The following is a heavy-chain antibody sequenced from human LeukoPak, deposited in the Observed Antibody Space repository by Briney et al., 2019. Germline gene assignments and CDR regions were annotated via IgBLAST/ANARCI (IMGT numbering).Heavy chain of an antibody. CDR2: IYYSGST. D-gene: IGHD6-19*01. CDR3: ASSGWYVGYFQH. Sequence: PSETLSLTCTVSGGSISSSSYYWGWIRQPPGKGLEWIGSIYYSGSTYYNPSLKSRVTISVDTSKNQFSLKLSSVTAADTAVYYCASSGWYVGYFQHWGQGTLVTVSS. J-gene: IGHJ1*01. CDR1: GGSISSSSYY. V-gene: IGHV4-39*01.